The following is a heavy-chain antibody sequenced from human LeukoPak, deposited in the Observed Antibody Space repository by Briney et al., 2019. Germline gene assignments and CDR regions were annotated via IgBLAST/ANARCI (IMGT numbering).Heavy chain of an antibody. J-gene: IGHJ3*02. CDR2: ISSSSTI. CDR1: GFTFSSYS. CDR3: ARDSRDIVVVWEPDAFDI. Sequence: PGGSLRLSCAASGFTFSSYSMNWVRQAPGKGLEWVSYISSSSTIYYADSVKGRFTISRDNAKNSLYLQMNSLRAEDTAVYYCARDSRDIVVVWEPDAFDIWGQGTMVTVSS. D-gene: IGHD2-15*01. V-gene: IGHV3-48*01.